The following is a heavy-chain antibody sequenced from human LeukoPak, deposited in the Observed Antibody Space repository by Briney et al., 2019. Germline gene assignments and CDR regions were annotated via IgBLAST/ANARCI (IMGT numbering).Heavy chain of an antibody. D-gene: IGHD5-18*01. Sequence: PSETLSLTCTVSGVSISSHYWSWIRQPPGKGLEWIGYMFDSESTKDNPSLKSRITLSADTSKNQFSLRLSSVTAADTAVYYCATIKRGSIYGYFDFWGQGILVTVFS. CDR3: ATIKRGSIYGYFDF. V-gene: IGHV4-59*11. CDR1: GVSISSHY. J-gene: IGHJ4*02. CDR2: MFDSEST.